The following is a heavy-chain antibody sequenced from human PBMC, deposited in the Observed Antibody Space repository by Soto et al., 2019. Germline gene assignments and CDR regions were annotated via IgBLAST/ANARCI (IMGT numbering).Heavy chain of an antibody. CDR2: IYYSGST. V-gene: IGHV4-59*01. CDR3: TRTKNGYAFDF. D-gene: IGHD5-12*01. CDR1: GGSINGYY. Sequence: SETLSLTCTVSGGSINGYYWTWIRQPPGKGLEWIGYIYYSGSTNYNPSLKSRVTISQDRSKNQFSLKLSSVTAADTAVYYCTRTKNGYAFDFWGQGTLVTVSS. J-gene: IGHJ4*02.